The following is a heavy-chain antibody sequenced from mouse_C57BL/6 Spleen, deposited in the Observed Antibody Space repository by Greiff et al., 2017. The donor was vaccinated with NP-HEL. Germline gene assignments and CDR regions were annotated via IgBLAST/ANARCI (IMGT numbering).Heavy chain of an antibody. CDR2: INYDGSST. CDR3: ARAPLLFPYWYFDV. Sequence: EVKLMESEGGLVQPGSSMKLSCTASGFTFSDYYMAWVRQVPEKGLEWVANINYDGSSTYYLDSLKSRFIISRDNAKNILYLQMSSLKSEDTATYYCARAPLLFPYWYFDVWGTGTTVTVSS. V-gene: IGHV5-16*01. J-gene: IGHJ1*03. D-gene: IGHD1-1*02. CDR1: GFTFSDYY.